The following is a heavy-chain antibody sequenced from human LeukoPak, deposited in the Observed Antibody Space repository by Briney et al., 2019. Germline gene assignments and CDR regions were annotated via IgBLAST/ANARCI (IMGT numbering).Heavy chain of an antibody. CDR2: IYYSGST. Sequence: SETLSLTCTVSGGSISSYYWSWIRQPPGKGLEWIGYIYYSGSTNYNPSLKSRVTISVDTSKNQFSLKLSSVTAADTAVYYCAKKVSIVVVPAAIPEAWFDPWGQGTLVTVSS. V-gene: IGHV4-59*01. J-gene: IGHJ5*02. CDR3: AKKVSIVVVPAAIPEAWFDP. D-gene: IGHD2-2*02. CDR1: GGSISSYY.